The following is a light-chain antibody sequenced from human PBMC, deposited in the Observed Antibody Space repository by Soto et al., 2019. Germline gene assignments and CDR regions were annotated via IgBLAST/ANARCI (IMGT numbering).Light chain of an antibody. CDR1: QSVGNSH. Sequence: ETVLTQSPGTLYFSPGERATLSCRASQSVGNSHVAWYQQRRGLPPRLLIYGASNRATGIPDRFSGSGSGADFTLTISRLEPEDFAVYFCHQYGNSPPGTFGQGTRLDI. J-gene: IGKJ5*01. CDR2: GAS. V-gene: IGKV3-20*01. CDR3: HQYGNSPPGT.